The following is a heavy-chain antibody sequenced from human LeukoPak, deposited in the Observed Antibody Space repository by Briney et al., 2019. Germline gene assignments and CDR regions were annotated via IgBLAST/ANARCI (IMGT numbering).Heavy chain of an antibody. J-gene: IGHJ4*02. V-gene: IGHV3-30*03. CDR1: GFTFSNAW. CDR3: ASRFEWLSSFDY. Sequence: GGSLRLSCAASGFTFSNAWMSWVRQAPGKGLEWVALISHDGSSEYYGDSMKGRFTISRDNSRNTFYLQMNSLRAEDTAVYYCASRFEWLSSFDYWGQGTLVTVSS. D-gene: IGHD3-3*01. CDR2: ISHDGSSE.